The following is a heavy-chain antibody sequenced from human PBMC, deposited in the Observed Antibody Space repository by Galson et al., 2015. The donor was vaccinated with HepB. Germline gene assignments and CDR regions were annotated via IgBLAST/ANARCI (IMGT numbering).Heavy chain of an antibody. Sequence: SLRLSCAASGFTFSSYSMNWVRQAPGKGLEWVSSISSSSSYIYYADSVKGRFTISRDNAKNSLYLQMNSLRAEDTAVYYCASGRYGDYPSNGYYYYGMDVWGQGTTVTVSS. V-gene: IGHV3-21*01. J-gene: IGHJ6*02. CDR1: GFTFSSYS. CDR2: ISSSSSYI. CDR3: ASGRYGDYPSNGYYYYGMDV. D-gene: IGHD4-17*01.